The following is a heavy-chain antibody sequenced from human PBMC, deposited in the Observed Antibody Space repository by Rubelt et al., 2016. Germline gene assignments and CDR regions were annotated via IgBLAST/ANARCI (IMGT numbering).Heavy chain of an antibody. Sequence: GFTFSSYGMHWVRQAPGKGLEWVAVISYDGSNKYHADSVKGRFTISRDNSKNTLYLQMNSLRAEDTAVYYCAREHRYCSGGSCVAFDIWGHGTGVTVSS. CDR3: AREHRYCSGGSCVAFDI. CDR1: GFTFSSYG. CDR2: ISYDGSNK. D-gene: IGHD2-15*01. J-gene: IGHJ3*02. V-gene: IGHV3-30*03.